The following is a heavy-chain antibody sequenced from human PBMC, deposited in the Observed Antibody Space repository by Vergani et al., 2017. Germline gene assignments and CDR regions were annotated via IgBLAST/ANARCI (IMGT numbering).Heavy chain of an antibody. CDR3: ARDLHDSSGYYSDYFDY. Sequence: QVQLVQSGAEVKKPGSSVKVSCKSSGGTFSSYAISWVRQAPGQGLEWMGGIIPIFGTANYAQKFQGRVTITADKSTSTAYMELSSLRSEDTAVYYCARDLHDSSGYYSDYFDYWGQGTLVTVSS. CDR2: IIPIFGTA. V-gene: IGHV1-69*06. D-gene: IGHD3-22*01. J-gene: IGHJ4*02. CDR1: GGTFSSYA.